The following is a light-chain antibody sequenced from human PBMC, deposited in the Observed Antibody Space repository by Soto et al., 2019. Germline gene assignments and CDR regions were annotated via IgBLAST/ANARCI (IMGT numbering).Light chain of an antibody. J-gene: IGKJ1*01. CDR1: QSVSSN. CDR2: GSS. Sequence: ETVMTQSPATLSVSPLERATLSCSASQSVSSNLAWYQQKPGQAPRLLIYGSSTRATGIPARFSGSGSGTEFTLTISSLQSEDFAVYYCQHYNNWPAFGQGTKVDIK. CDR3: QHYNNWPA. V-gene: IGKV3-15*01.